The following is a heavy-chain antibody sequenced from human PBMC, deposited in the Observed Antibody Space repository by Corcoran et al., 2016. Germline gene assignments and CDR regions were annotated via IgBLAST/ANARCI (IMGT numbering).Heavy chain of an antibody. CDR3: TTVLPYSGSDDAFDI. CDR1: GFTFSNAW. J-gene: IGHJ3*02. Sequence: EVQLVESGGGLVKPGGSLRLSCAASGFTFSNAWMSWVRQAPGKGLEWVGRIKSKTDGGTTDYAAPVKGRFTISRDDSKNTLYLQMNSLKTEDTAVYYCTTVLPYSGSDDAFDIWGQGTMVTVSS. CDR2: IKSKTDGGTT. V-gene: IGHV3-15*01. D-gene: IGHD1-26*01.